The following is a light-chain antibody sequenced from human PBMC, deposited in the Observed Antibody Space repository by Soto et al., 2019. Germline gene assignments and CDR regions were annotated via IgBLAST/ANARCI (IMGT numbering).Light chain of an antibody. Sequence: EIVLTQSPGTLSLSPGERATLSCRASQSVSSNYVAWYQRKPGLSPRLLIYGASSRATDIPSRFSGSGSGTEFTLTITRLEAEDFAVYYCQQYGSSPPTFGQGTKVEVK. CDR1: QSVSSNY. CDR2: GAS. V-gene: IGKV3-20*01. CDR3: QQYGSSPPT. J-gene: IGKJ1*01.